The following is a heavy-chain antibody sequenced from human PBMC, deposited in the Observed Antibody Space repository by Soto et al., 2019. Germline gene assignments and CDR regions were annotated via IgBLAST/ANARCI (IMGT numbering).Heavy chain of an antibody. CDR1: GFTFSSYA. CDR3: AKGQSCGGNYYYYYMDV. J-gene: IGHJ6*03. V-gene: IGHV3-23*01. D-gene: IGHD2-21*01. Sequence: VQLLESGGGLVQPGGSLRLSCAASGFTFSSYAMSWVRQAPGKGLEWVSAISGSGGSTYYADSVKGRFTISRDNSRNTQDLQRNSRRAEDTAVYYCAKGQSCGGNYYYYYMDVWGKGTTVTVSS. CDR2: ISGSGGST.